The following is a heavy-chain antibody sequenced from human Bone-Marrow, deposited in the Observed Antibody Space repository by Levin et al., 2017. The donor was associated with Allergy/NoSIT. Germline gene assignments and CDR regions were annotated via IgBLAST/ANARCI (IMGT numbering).Heavy chain of an antibody. CDR2: ISYDGSRE. Sequence: LSLTCAASGFTFSSSALHWVRQAPGKGLEWVSLISYDGSREYYADSVKGRFTISRDISNSTLYLQMHSLRGEDTAVYYCAKDKVPAAISPIFDYWGQGTLVTVSS. D-gene: IGHD2-2*02. CDR3: AKDKVPAAISPIFDY. J-gene: IGHJ4*02. V-gene: IGHV3-30*18. CDR1: GFTFSSSA.